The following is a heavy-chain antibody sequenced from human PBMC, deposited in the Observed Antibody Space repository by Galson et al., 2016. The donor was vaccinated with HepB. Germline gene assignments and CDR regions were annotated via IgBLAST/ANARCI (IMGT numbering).Heavy chain of an antibody. V-gene: IGHV3-74*01. CDR1: GFTFSNYY. Sequence: SLRLSCAASGFTFSNYYMHWVRQAPGKGLVWVSRINRDESSTSYADYVKGRFTISRDNAKNTLYLQMNSLRAEDTAVYYCARDPSYHSAMDVWGQGTTVTVSS. CDR3: ARDPSYHSAMDV. J-gene: IGHJ6*02. CDR2: INRDESST.